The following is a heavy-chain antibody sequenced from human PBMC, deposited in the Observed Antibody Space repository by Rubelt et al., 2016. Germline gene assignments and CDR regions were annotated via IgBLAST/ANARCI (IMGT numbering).Heavy chain of an antibody. CDR2: MYYSGST. J-gene: IGHJ4*02. CDR3: ATSGGNGGDFDY. V-gene: IGHV4-59*01. Sequence: QVQLQESGPGLVKPSETLSLTCTVSGGSMSTYYWSWIRQPPGKGLEWIGYMYYSGSTNYNPSLKSRVTISMDTSKNPFFLKLSSVTAADTAVYYCATSGGNGGDFDYWGQGTLVTVSS. D-gene: IGHD4-23*01. CDR1: GGSMSTYY.